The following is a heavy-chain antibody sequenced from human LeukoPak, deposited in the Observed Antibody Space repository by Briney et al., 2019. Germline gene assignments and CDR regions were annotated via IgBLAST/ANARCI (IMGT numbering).Heavy chain of an antibody. Sequence: ASVEVSCKASGYTFTSYDFNWLRQATGQGLEWMRWMNPNSGNTGYAQKFQGRVTMTRNTSISTAYMELSSLRSEDTAVYYCATPKNCGGVCYSRNDAFDIWGQGTMVTVSS. CDR1: GYTFTSYD. CDR3: ATPKNCGGVCYSRNDAFDI. CDR2: MNPNSGNT. V-gene: IGHV1-8*01. D-gene: IGHD2-21*02. J-gene: IGHJ3*02.